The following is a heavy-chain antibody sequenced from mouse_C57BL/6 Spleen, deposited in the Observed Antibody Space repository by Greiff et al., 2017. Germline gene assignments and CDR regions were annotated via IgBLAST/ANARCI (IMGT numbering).Heavy chain of an antibody. CDR3: ARELLRTRAMDY. J-gene: IGHJ4*01. Sequence: EVMLVESGGGLVKPGGSLKLSCAASGFTFSSYTMSWVRQTPEKRLEWVATISGGGGNTYYPDSVKGRFTISRDNAKNTLYLQMSSLRSEDTALYYCARELLRTRAMDYWGQGTSVTVSS. D-gene: IGHD1-1*01. CDR2: ISGGGGNT. CDR1: GFTFSSYT. V-gene: IGHV5-9*01.